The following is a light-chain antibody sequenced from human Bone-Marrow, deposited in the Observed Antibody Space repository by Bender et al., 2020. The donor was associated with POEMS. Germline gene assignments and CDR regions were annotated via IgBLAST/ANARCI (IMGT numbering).Light chain of an antibody. J-gene: IGLJ2*01. Sequence: SYELTQPPSVSVSPGQTVTITCSGDKLGDEFASWFQQKPGQSPVLVIYQDTKRPSGIPERFSGSSSGNTATLTISAAQAVDEADYYCQAWDSSTYVVFGGGTKLTVL. CDR1: KLGDEF. V-gene: IGLV3-1*01. CDR2: QDT. CDR3: QAWDSSTYVV.